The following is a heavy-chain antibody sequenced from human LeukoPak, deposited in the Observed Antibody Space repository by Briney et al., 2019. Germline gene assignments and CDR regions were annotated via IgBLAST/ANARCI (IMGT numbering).Heavy chain of an antibody. V-gene: IGHV4-34*01. CDR3: ARGTAAGITGTTYAY. Sequence: SETLSLTCAVYGGSFSGYYWSWIRQPPGKGLEWIGEINHSGSTYYNPSLKSRVTISVDTSKNQFSLKLSSVTAADTAVYYCARGTAAGITGTTYAYWGQGTLVTVSS. D-gene: IGHD1-7*01. J-gene: IGHJ4*02. CDR1: GGSFSGYY. CDR2: INHSGST.